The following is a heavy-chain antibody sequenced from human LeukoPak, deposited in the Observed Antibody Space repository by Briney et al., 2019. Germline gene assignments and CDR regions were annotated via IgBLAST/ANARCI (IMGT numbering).Heavy chain of an antibody. Sequence: GSLRLSCIGSGFTFGDYAMSWVRQAPGKGLEWVANIKEDGSEKYYVDSVKGRFTISRDNAKNSLYLQMNSLRAEDTAVYYCARATEGYSYGYRVYYYYYMDVWGIGTTVSVSS. CDR3: ARATEGYSYGYRVYYYYYMDV. V-gene: IGHV3-7*01. CDR1: GFTFGDYA. CDR2: IKEDGSEK. J-gene: IGHJ6*03. D-gene: IGHD5-18*01.